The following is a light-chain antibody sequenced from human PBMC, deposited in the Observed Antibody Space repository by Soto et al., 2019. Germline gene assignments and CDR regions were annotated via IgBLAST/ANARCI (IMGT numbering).Light chain of an antibody. CDR1: TSNIGAPYD. CDR3: QSYDRSLSGSF. J-gene: IGLJ1*01. CDR2: GDN. V-gene: IGLV1-40*01. Sequence: QSVLTQPPSVSGAPGQRVSISCTGSTSNIGAPYDVHWYQHLPGAAPKLLIYGDNNRPSGVPDRFSGSKSGTSASLAITSLQAEDEADYYCQSYDRSLSGSFFGTGTKVTVL.